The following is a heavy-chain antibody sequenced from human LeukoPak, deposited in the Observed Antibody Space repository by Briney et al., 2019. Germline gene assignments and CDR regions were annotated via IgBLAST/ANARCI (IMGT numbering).Heavy chain of an antibody. V-gene: IGHV3-30-3*01. CDR3: ARGPEWEPYYFDY. D-gene: IGHD1-26*01. CDR2: ISYDGSNK. J-gene: IGHJ4*02. CDR1: GSTFSSYA. Sequence: GGSLRLSCAASGSTFSSYAMHWVRQAPGRGLEWVAVISYDGSNKNYADSVKGRFTISRDNSKNTLYLQMNSLRAEDTAVYYCARGPEWEPYYFDYWGQGTLVTVSS.